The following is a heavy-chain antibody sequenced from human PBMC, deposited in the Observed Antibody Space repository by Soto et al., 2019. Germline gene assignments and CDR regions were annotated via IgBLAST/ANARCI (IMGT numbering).Heavy chain of an antibody. V-gene: IGHV4-59*02. Sequence: SETQSVTWTVFGGTGNGYCWTRIRQPPGKGLEWIGYFYDSGNTNYNPSLGSRVTISVDTSKNQISLKLSSVTAADTAVYYCARKAGVVAATTFDYWGQGTLVTVSS. J-gene: IGHJ4*02. CDR1: GGTGNGYC. D-gene: IGHD2-15*01. CDR2: FYDSGNT. CDR3: ARKAGVVAATTFDY.